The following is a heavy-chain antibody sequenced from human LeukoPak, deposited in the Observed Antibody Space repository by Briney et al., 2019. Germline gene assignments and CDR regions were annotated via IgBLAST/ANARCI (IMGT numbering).Heavy chain of an antibody. Sequence: GGSLRLSCAASGFTVSSNYMNWVRQAPGKGLEWVSVLYSGGETYYADSVKGRFTISRDNSKNTLYLQINSLRAEDTAVYYCASIGSSGWYFDYWGQGTLVTVSS. J-gene: IGHJ4*02. CDR2: LYSGGET. D-gene: IGHD6-19*01. CDR1: GFTVSSNY. V-gene: IGHV3-53*01. CDR3: ASIGSSGWYFDY.